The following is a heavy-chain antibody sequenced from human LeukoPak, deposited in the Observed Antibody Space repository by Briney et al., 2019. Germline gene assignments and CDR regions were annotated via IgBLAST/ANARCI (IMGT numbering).Heavy chain of an antibody. V-gene: IGHV1-18*01. CDR3: ARESFGIVVVVAATLPNYYYGMDV. Sequence: ASVKVSCKASGYTFTSYGISWVRQAPGQGLEWMGWISAYNGNTNYAQKLQGRVTMTTDTSTSTAYMGLRSLRSDDTAVYYCARESFGIVVVVAATLPNYYYGMDVWGQGTTVTVSS. CDR2: ISAYNGNT. CDR1: GYTFTSYG. J-gene: IGHJ6*02. D-gene: IGHD2-15*01.